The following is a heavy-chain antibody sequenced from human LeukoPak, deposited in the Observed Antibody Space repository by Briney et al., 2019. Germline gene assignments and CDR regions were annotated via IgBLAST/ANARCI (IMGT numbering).Heavy chain of an antibody. CDR1: GGSFSGYY. CDR3: ARISGWLRYYYYYYMDV. V-gene: IGHV4-34*01. CDR2: INHSGST. Sequence: SETLSRTCAVYGGSFSGYYWSWIRPPPGKGLEWIGEINHSGSTNYNPSLKSRVTISVDTSKNQFSLKLSSVTAADTAVYYCARISGWLRYYYYYYMDVWGKGTTVTVSS. J-gene: IGHJ6*03. D-gene: IGHD6-19*01.